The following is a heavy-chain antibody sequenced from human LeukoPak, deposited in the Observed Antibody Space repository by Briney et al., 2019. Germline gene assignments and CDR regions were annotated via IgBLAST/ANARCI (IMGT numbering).Heavy chain of an antibody. CDR3: ARDPQGYDSQVYDSSGYFPTYYFDY. J-gene: IGHJ4*02. D-gene: IGHD3-22*01. V-gene: IGHV3-33*01. CDR1: GFTFTSYG. CDR2: IWFDGSNK. Sequence: GGSLRLSCAASGFTFTSYGMHWVRQAPGKGLEWVAVIWFDGSNKFYADSVKGLFTISRDNSKNTLYLQINSLRAEDTAVYYCARDPQGYDSQVYDSSGYFPTYYFDYWGQGTLVTVSS.